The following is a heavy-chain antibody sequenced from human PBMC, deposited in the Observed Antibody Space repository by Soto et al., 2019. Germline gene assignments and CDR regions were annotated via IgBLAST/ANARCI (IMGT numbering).Heavy chain of an antibody. CDR3: ARNSDYYDSSGSDY. CDR2: IYDSGST. D-gene: IGHD3-22*01. V-gene: IGHV4-31*03. CDR1: GCSISSGGFY. J-gene: IGHJ4*02. Sequence: QVQLQESGPGLVKPSQTLSLTCSVSGCSISSGGFYWSGIRQHPVKGLEWIGCIYDSGSTYYNPSLQSRVTTSVATSKHQFSLKLSSVPAADTAGYYCARNSDYYDSSGSDYWGQGTLVTVSS.